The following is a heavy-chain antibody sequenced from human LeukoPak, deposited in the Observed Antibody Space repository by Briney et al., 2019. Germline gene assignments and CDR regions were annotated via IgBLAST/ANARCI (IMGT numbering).Heavy chain of an antibody. Sequence: GRSLRLSCAASGVTFSNLAMHWVRQAPGKGLEWVAVISHHGSDQFYADSVKGRFTISRDNSKNTLFLQMNSLGAEDTAVYYCAAQPCSVGRCYLDYWGQGTLVTVSS. CDR3: AAQPCSVGRCYLDY. J-gene: IGHJ4*02. CDR2: ISHHGSDQ. D-gene: IGHD2-15*01. CDR1: GVTFSNLA. V-gene: IGHV3-30*04.